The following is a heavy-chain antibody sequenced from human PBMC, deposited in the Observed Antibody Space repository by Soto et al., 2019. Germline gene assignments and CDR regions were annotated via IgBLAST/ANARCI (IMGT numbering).Heavy chain of an antibody. CDR3: ARGPIGDAAMVTNYFDY. Sequence: VQLLESGGGLVQPGGSLRLSCAASGFTFSNYAIHWVRQAPGKGLEWVAVLSYDGNNIHYADSVKGRFIVSRDNSKNTLFLQMNSLRAEDTALYYCARGPIGDAAMVTNYFDYWGQGTLVTVSS. D-gene: IGHD5-18*01. V-gene: IGHV3-30-3*01. CDR2: LSYDGNNI. CDR1: GFTFSNYA. J-gene: IGHJ4*02.